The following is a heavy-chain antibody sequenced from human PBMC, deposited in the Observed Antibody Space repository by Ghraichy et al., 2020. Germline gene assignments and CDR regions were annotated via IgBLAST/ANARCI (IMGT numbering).Heavy chain of an antibody. CDR1: GFTFSSYA. Sequence: GGSLRLSCAAYGFTFSSYAMSWVRQAPGKGLEWVSAISGSGGSTYYADSVKGRFTISRDNSKNTLYLQMNSLRAEDTAVYYCAKSGNCSGGSCYYSADYWGQGTLVTVSS. D-gene: IGHD2-15*01. J-gene: IGHJ4*02. CDR2: ISGSGGST. CDR3: AKSGNCSGGSCYYSADY. V-gene: IGHV3-23*01.